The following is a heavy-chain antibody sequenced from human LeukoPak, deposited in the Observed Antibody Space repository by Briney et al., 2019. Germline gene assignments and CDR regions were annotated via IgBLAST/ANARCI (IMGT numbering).Heavy chain of an antibody. CDR1: GFTVSSNY. D-gene: IGHD3-10*01. CDR3: ASVEGQYYGSGSTLDMDV. J-gene: IGHJ6*02. V-gene: IGHV3-11*03. Sequence: GGSLRLSCAASGFTVSSNYMSWVRQAPGKGLEWVSYISSSSSYTNYADSVKGRFTISRDNAKNSLYLQMNSLRAEDTAVYYCASVEGQYYGSGSTLDMDVWGQGTTVTVSS. CDR2: ISSSSSYT.